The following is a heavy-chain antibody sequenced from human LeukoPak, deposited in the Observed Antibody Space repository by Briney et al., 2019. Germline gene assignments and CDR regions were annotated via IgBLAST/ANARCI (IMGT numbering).Heavy chain of an antibody. CDR1: GGTFSSYA. CDR3: ARGRGYYYYMDV. V-gene: IGHV1-69*05. CDR2: IIPIFGTA. Sequence: SVKVSCKASGGTFSSYAISRVRQAPGQGLEWMGGIIPIFGTANYAQKFQGRVTITTDESTSTAYMELSSLRSEDTAVYYCARGRGYYYYMDVWGKGTTVTVSS. J-gene: IGHJ6*03.